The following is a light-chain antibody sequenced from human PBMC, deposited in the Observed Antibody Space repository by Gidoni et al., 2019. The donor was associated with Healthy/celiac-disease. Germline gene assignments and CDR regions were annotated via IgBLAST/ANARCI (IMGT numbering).Light chain of an antibody. CDR2: GAS. CDR3: QQYGSSPLT. V-gene: IGKV3-20*01. CDR1: QSGSSSY. Sequence: EIVLTQSPGTLSLSPGERATLSCRASQSGSSSYLAWYQQKPGQAPRLLIYGASSRATGIPDRFSGSGSGTDFTLTISRLEPEDFAVYYCQQYGSSPLTFXQXTKVEIK. J-gene: IGKJ1*01.